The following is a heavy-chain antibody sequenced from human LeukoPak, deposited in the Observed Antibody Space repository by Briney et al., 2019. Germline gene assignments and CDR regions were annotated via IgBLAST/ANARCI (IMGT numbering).Heavy chain of an antibody. CDR2: IYNSVST. J-gene: IGHJ5*02. D-gene: IGHD2-15*01. CDR1: GDSISSHLYY. CDR3: ARNSSGGWFDL. Sequence: KTSETLSLTCAVSGDSISSHLYYWGWVRQPPGKGLEWIASIYNSVSTFYNPSLKSRFTISVDTSKNQFSLRLTSVTVADTAVYYCARNSSGGWFDLWGRGTLVTVSS. V-gene: IGHV4-39*01.